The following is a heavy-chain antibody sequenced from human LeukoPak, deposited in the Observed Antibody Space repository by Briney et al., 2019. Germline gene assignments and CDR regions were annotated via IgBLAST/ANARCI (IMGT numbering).Heavy chain of an antibody. CDR3: ASSDYGDKYYFDY. V-gene: IGHV4-34*01. J-gene: IGHJ4*02. CDR2: INHSGST. D-gene: IGHD4-17*01. Sequence: SETLSLTCAVYNGSLSEYYWSWIRQPPGKGLEWIGEINHSGSTNYNPSLKSRVTISVDTSKNQFSLKLSSVTAADTAVYYCASSDYGDKYYFDYWGQGTLVTVSS. CDR1: NGSLSEYY.